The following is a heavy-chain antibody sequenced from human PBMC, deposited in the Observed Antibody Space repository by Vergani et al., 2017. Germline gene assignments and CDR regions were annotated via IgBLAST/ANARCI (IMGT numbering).Heavy chain of an antibody. CDR3: ARDRSEYAIWSGYSLSEYYDGMDV. CDR1: GGTFSSYA. CDR2: IIPIFGTA. D-gene: IGHD3-3*01. J-gene: IGHJ6*02. V-gene: IGHV1-69*18. Sequence: QVQLVQSGAEVKKPGSSVKVSCKASGGTFSSYAISWVRQAPGQGLEWMGRIIPIFGTANYAQKFQGRVTITADESTSTAYMELSSLRSEDTAVYYCARDRSEYAIWSGYSLSEYYDGMDVWGQGTTVTVSS.